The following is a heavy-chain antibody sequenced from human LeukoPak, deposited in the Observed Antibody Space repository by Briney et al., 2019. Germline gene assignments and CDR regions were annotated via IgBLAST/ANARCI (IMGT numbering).Heavy chain of an antibody. CDR1: GGTFSSYA. CDR3: AATSTVTTGGTYYGMDV. V-gene: IGHV1-69*13. CDR2: IIPIFGTA. Sequence: SVKVSCKASGGTFSSYAISWVRQAPGQGLEWMGGIIPIFGTANYAQKFQGRVTITADESTSTAYMELSSLRSEDTAVYYCAATSTVTTGGTYYGMDVWGQGTTVTVSS. J-gene: IGHJ6*02. D-gene: IGHD4-17*01.